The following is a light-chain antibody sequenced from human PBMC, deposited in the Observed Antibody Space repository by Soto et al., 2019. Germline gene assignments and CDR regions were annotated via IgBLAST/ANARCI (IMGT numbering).Light chain of an antibody. V-gene: IGKV3-20*01. CDR1: QSVSSSY. CDR2: GAS. Sequence: VLTPYQGTLSLYPGERATLSCRASQSVSSSYLAWYQQKPGQAPRLLIYGASSRATGIPDRFSGSGSETDFTLTISRLEPEDFAVYYCQQCGNSPPWTFGQGTKVDIK. J-gene: IGKJ1*01. CDR3: QQCGNSPPWT.